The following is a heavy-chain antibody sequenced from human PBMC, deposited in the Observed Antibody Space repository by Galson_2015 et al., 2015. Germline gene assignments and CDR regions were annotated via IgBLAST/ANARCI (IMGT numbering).Heavy chain of an antibody. Sequence: SLRLSCAASGFTFSSYEMNWVRQAPGKGLEWVSYISSSGSTIYYADSVKGRFTISRDNAKNSLYLQMNSLRAEDTAVYCCAREFSDAFDIWGQGTMVTVSS. D-gene: IGHD3-3*02. CDR1: GFTFSSYE. CDR2: ISSSGSTI. V-gene: IGHV3-48*03. CDR3: AREFSDAFDI. J-gene: IGHJ3*02.